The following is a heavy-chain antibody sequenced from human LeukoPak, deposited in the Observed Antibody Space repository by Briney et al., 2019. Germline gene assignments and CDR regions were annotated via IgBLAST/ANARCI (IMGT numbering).Heavy chain of an antibody. V-gene: IGHV3-53*03. CDR1: GGSILSTNW. Sequence: PSGTLSLTCAVSGGSILSTNWWSWVRQPPGKGLEWVSIIYSGGSTYHADSVKGRFTFSRDNSKNTLYLQMDSLRAEDTAVYYCARGPYDTSGYSKALDYWGQGTLVTVSS. J-gene: IGHJ4*02. CDR2: IYSGGST. D-gene: IGHD3-22*01. CDR3: ARGPYDTSGYSKALDY.